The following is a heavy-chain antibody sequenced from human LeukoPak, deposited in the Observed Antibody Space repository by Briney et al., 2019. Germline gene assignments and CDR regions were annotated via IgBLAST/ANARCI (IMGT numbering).Heavy chain of an antibody. V-gene: IGHV3-33*01. D-gene: IGHD4-17*01. J-gene: IGHJ6*02. CDR3: ARERTTVTTSFYYGMDV. Sequence: AGGSLRLSCAASGFTFSSYGMHWVRQAPGKGLEWVAVIWYDGSNKYYADSVKGRFTISRDNSKNTLYLQMNSLRAEDTAVYYCARERTTVTTSFYYGMDVWGQGTTVTVSS. CDR2: IWYDGSNK. CDR1: GFTFSSYG.